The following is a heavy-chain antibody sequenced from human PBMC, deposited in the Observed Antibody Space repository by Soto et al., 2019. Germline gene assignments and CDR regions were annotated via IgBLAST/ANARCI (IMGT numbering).Heavy chain of an antibody. Sequence: PVGPLRLPWKAADGASIQYWVRWVRQAPGKGLEWVASINQYGSVKHYVDSVRGRFTISRDNAKNSLFLQMNSLSAEDTAVYDCTRLPEAVTTFVYWGQRTPVIGSS. CDR3: TRLPEAVTTFVY. D-gene: IGHD1-1*01. V-gene: IGHV3-7*03. J-gene: IGHJ1*01. CDR2: INQYGSVK. CDR1: DGASIQYW.